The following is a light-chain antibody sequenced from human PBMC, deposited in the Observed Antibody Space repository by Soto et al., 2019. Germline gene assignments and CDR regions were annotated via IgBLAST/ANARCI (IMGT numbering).Light chain of an antibody. CDR3: QSYDCSLSGSV. CDR1: SPNIGARYD. Sequence: QSVLTPPPSVSGAPGQRVTISCTGSSPNIGARYDVHWYQQLPGTAPKLLIYGNSNPPSGVPDRFSGSKSGTSASLAITGLEAEDEADYYCQSYDCSLSGSVFGGGTKLTVL. J-gene: IGLJ3*02. V-gene: IGLV1-40*01. CDR2: GNS.